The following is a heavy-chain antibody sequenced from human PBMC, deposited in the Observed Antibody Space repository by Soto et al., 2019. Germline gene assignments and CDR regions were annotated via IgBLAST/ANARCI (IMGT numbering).Heavy chain of an antibody. CDR1: GGSISSGDSY. V-gene: IGHV4-30-4*01. CDR2: IYYSGST. J-gene: IGHJ4*02. D-gene: IGHD6-19*01. Sequence: QVQLQESGPGLVKPSQTLSLTCTVSGGSISSGDSYWSWIRQPPGKGLEWIGYIYYSGSTYYNPSLKSRVTISVDTSKNQFSLRLSSVTAADTAVYYCARRIAVAGRLTFDYWGQGTLVTVSS. CDR3: ARRIAVAGRLTFDY.